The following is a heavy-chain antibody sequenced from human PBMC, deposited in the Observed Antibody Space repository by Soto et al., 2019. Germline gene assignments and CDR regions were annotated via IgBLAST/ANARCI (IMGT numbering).Heavy chain of an antibody. CDR2: IYPSVSS. V-gene: IGHV4-38-2*02. D-gene: IGHD1-1*01. Sequence: PSDTLSLTCSVSGFAISRGYYWSWVRQPPGKGLEWIGSIYPSVSSYHNPSLATRLRLSIDTSKNQFTLNLTSVTAADTALYFCAREKVGTTFFDNWGQGIQVTVSS. J-gene: IGHJ4*02. CDR3: AREKVGTTFFDN. CDR1: GFAISRGYY.